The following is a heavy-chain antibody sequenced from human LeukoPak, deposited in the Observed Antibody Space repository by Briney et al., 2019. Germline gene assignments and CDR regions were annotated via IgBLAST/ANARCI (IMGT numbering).Heavy chain of an antibody. CDR2: ISYDGSNK. D-gene: IGHD6-19*01. CDR3: AKDRGSGWLFDY. J-gene: IGHJ4*02. CDR1: GFTFSSYG. Sequence: PGGSLRLSCAASGFTFSSYGMQGVRQAPGKGLEWVAVISYDGSNKYYADSVKGRFTISRDNSKNTLYLQTNSLRAEDTAVYYCAKDRGSGWLFDYWGQGTLVTVSS. V-gene: IGHV3-30*18.